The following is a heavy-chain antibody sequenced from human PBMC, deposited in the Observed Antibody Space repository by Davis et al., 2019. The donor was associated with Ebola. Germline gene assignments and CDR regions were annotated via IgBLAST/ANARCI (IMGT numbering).Heavy chain of an antibody. CDR1: GYTFTSYA. J-gene: IGHJ4*02. CDR3: AREIAAAGHFRRYYFDY. D-gene: IGHD6-13*01. CDR2: INAGNGNT. V-gene: IGHV1-3*01. Sequence: AASVKVSCKASGYTFTSYAMHWVRQAPGQRLEWMGWINAGNGNTKYSQKFQGRVTITRDTSASTAYMELSSLRSEDTAVYYCAREIAAAGHFRRYYFDYWGQGTLVTVSS.